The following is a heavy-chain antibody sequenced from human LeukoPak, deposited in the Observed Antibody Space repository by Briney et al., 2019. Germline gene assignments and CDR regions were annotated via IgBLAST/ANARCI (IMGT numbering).Heavy chain of an antibody. V-gene: IGHV1-46*01. Sequence: ASVKVSCKASGYTFTSNYMHWVRQAPGQGLEWMGIINPSGGSTSYAQKFQGRVTMTRDTSTSTVYMELSSLRSEDTAVYYCASSRGSGSYGFGMDVWGKGTTVTVSS. D-gene: IGHD3-10*01. CDR1: GYTFTSNY. J-gene: IGHJ6*04. CDR3: ASSRGSGSYGFGMDV. CDR2: INPSGGST.